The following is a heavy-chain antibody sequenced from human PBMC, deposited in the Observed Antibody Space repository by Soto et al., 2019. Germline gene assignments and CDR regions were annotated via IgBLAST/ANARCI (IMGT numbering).Heavy chain of an antibody. CDR2: INPNSGGT. J-gene: IGHJ5*02. V-gene: IGHV1-2*02. D-gene: IGHD2-2*01. Sequence: ASVKVSCKASGYTFTGYYMHWVRQAPGQGLEWMGWINPNSGGTNYAQKFQGRVTMTRDTSISTAYMELSRLRSDDTAVYYCARAGEPIGYCSSTSCYDNWFDPWGQGTLVTVSS. CDR1: GYTFTGYY. CDR3: ARAGEPIGYCSSTSCYDNWFDP.